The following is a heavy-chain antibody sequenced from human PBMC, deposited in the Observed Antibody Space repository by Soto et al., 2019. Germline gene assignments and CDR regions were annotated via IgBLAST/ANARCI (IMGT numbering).Heavy chain of an antibody. J-gene: IGHJ4*02. CDR3: ASWRSYSGSYCFDY. CDR1: GGTFNSYT. CDR2: VVPMYDSV. V-gene: IGHV1-69*06. D-gene: IGHD1-26*01. Sequence: SVKVSCKASGGTFNSYTINWVRQAPGRGLEWVGQVVPMYDSVNYAENFQGRVTVTADKSTKTAYMELTSLRSEDTALYFCASWRSYSGSYCFDYWGQGTLVTVSS.